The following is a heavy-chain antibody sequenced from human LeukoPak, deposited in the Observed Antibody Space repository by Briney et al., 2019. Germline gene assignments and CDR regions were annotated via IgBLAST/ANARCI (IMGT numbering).Heavy chain of an antibody. CDR1: GGTFSSYA. V-gene: IGHV1-69*13. Sequence: SVKVSCKASGGTFSSYAISWVRQAPGQGLEWMGGIIPIFGTANYAQKFQGRVTITADESTSTAYMELSSLRSEDTAVYYCASPFRYCSSTSCSHDAFDIWGQGTMVTVSS. D-gene: IGHD2-2*01. J-gene: IGHJ3*02. CDR2: IIPIFGTA. CDR3: ASPFRYCSSTSCSHDAFDI.